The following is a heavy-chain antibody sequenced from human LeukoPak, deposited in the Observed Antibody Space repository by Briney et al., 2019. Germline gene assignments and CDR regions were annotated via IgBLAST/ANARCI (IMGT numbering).Heavy chain of an antibody. CDR2: ISAYNGNT. V-gene: IGHV1-18*01. Sequence: ASVKVSCKASGYTFTSYGISWVRQAPGQGLERMGWISAYNGNTNYAQKLQGRVTMTTDTSTSTAYMELRSLRSDDTAVYYCARADYDSSGPTRYYYYGMDVWGQGTTVTVSS. CDR1: GYTFTSYG. CDR3: ARADYDSSGPTRYYYYGMDV. J-gene: IGHJ6*02. D-gene: IGHD3-22*01.